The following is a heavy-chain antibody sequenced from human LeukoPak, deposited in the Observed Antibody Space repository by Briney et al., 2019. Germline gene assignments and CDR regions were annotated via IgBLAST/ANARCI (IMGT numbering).Heavy chain of an antibody. D-gene: IGHD4-17*01. CDR3: AKDSYDYGDSIDY. CDR1: GFPFSSYG. J-gene: IGHJ4*02. V-gene: IGHV3-30*02. CDR2: IRYDGSNK. Sequence: GGPLRLSCAASGFPFSSYGMHWIRRAPARGLEWVAFIRYDGSNKYYADSVKGRFTISRDNSKNTLYLQMNSLRAEDTAVYYCAKDSYDYGDSIDYWGQGTLVTVSS.